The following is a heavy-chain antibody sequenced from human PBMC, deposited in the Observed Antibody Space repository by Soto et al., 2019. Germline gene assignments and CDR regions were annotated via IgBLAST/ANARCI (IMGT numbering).Heavy chain of an antibody. D-gene: IGHD5-18*01. Sequence: QVQLVQSGAEVKKPGSSVKISCKASGGTFSSYAISWVRQAPGQGLEWMGGIIPIFGTANYAQKFQGRVTITADESTSTAYMELSSLRSEDTAVYYCARSGYSYGSDHHYFDYWGQGTLVTVSS. CDR1: GGTFSSYA. V-gene: IGHV1-69*01. CDR3: ARSGYSYGSDHHYFDY. CDR2: IIPIFGTA. J-gene: IGHJ4*02.